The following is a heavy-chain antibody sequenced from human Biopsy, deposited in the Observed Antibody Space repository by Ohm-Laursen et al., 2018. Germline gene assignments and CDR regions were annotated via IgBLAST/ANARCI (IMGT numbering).Heavy chain of an antibody. D-gene: IGHD4-23*01. J-gene: IGHJ4*02. V-gene: IGHV4-59*11. CDR2: ISCTGYT. CDR1: GGSFTGHY. Sequence: SDTLSLTCTVSGGSFTGHYWSWIPQPPGKGLEWIGHISCTGYTSYNASLKSRVTISVDTSRNHFSLRLSSLTAADTAVYYCARGSNDSGGLYFPRWGQGTLLTVSS. CDR3: ARGSNDSGGLYFPR.